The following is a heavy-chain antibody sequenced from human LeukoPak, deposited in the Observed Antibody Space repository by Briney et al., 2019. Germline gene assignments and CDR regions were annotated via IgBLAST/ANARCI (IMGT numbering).Heavy chain of an antibody. CDR3: ARDRLNYYDSSGYDY. V-gene: IGHV3-64*01. J-gene: IGHJ4*02. CDR1: GFTFSSYA. CDR2: ISSNGGST. Sequence: PGGSLRLSCAASGFTFSSYAMHWVRQAPGKGLEYVSAISSNGGSTYYANSVKGRFTISRDNSKNTLYLQMGSLRAEDMAVYYCARDRLNYYDSSGYDYWGQGTLVTVSS. D-gene: IGHD3-22*01.